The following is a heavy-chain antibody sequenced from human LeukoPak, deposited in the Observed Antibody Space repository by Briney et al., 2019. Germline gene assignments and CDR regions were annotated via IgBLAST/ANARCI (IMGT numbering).Heavy chain of an antibody. V-gene: IGHV3-7*04. CDR2: IKQDGSEK. D-gene: IGHD6-13*01. Sequence: GGALRLSCVSSGFNFIRYWMSWVGQGPGKGLEWVANIKQDGSEKYYVDSVKGRFTISRDNAKNSLYLQMNSLRVEDTAVYYCARDGQQLGFWGQGTLVIVSS. CDR1: GFNFIRYW. CDR3: ARDGQQLGF. J-gene: IGHJ4*02.